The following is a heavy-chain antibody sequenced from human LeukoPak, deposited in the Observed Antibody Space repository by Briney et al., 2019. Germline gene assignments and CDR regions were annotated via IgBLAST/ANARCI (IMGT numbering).Heavy chain of an antibody. J-gene: IGHJ4*02. D-gene: IGHD4-17*01. CDR1: GGSFSGCY. CDR2: INHSGST. Sequence: SETLSLTCAVYGGSFSGCYWSWIRQPPGKGLEWIGEINHSGSTNYNPSLKSRVTLSVDTSKNQFSLKLSSVTAADTAVYYCARGTMTTVTYYFDYWGQGTLVTVSS. CDR3: ARGTMTTVTYYFDY. V-gene: IGHV4-34*01.